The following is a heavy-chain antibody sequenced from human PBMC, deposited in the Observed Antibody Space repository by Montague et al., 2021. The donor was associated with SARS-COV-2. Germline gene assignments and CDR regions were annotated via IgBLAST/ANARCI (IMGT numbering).Heavy chain of an antibody. V-gene: IGHV4-39*01. Sequence: SETLSLTCTVSGGSISSSDSYWGWLRQPPGKEPVWIGHIYYSGTTYYNPSLNTRITMAVATSKNQFSLNLISVTAADTAVYFCVRMGATPRLNNWFDPWGQGALVTVSS. J-gene: IGHJ5*02. CDR2: IYYSGTT. D-gene: IGHD1-26*01. CDR1: GGSISSSDSY. CDR3: VRMGATPRLNNWFDP.